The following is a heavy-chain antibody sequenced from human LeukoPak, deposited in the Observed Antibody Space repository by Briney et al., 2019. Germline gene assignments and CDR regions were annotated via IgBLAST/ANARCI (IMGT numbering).Heavy chain of an antibody. V-gene: IGHV5-51*01. CDR3: ARHGDIVVAPNWFDP. CDR2: IYPGESDT. J-gene: IGHJ5*02. CDR1: GYSFTSYW. Sequence: PGESLKISCKGSGYSFTSYWIGWVRQMPGKGLEWMGIIYPGESDTRYSPSFQGQVTISADKSISTAYLQWSSLKASDTAMYYCARHGDIVVAPNWFDPWGQGTLVTVSS. D-gene: IGHD2-2*01.